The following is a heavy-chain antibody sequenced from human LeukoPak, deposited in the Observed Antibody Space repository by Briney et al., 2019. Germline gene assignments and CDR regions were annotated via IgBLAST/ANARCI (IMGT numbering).Heavy chain of an antibody. D-gene: IGHD1-26*01. Sequence: SETLSLTCTVSGGSISSYYWSWIRQPPGKGLEWIGYIYYSGSTNYNPSHKSRVTISVDTSKNQFSLKLSSVTAADTAVYYCAIGGGSYHFDYWGQGTLATVSS. CDR2: IYYSGST. V-gene: IGHV4-59*01. J-gene: IGHJ4*02. CDR1: GGSISSYY. CDR3: AIGGGSYHFDY.